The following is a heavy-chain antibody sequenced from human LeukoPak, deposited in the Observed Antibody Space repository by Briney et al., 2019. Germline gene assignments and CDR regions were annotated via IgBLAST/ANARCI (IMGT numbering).Heavy chain of an antibody. CDR2: IYHSGST. D-gene: IGHD2-2*01. J-gene: IGHJ5*02. CDR3: ARALMTGSSTSWPYNWFDP. CDR1: GYSISSGYY. Sequence: VKPSETLSLTCAVSGYSISSGYYWGWIRQPPGKGLEWIGSIYHSGSTYYNPSLKSRATISVDTSKNQFSLKLSSVTAADTAVYYCARALMTGSSTSWPYNWFDPWGQGTLVTVSS. V-gene: IGHV4-38-2*01.